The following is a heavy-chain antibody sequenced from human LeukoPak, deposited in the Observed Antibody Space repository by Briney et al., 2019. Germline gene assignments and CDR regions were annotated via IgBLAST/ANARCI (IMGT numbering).Heavy chain of an antibody. J-gene: IGHJ3*02. CDR1: GGSFSGYY. Sequence: SETLSLTCAVHGGSFSGYYWSWIRQPPGQGLEWIGEVNHSGTARYNPSLESRVTISVDTSKSQSSLNVYFVTAADTAVYYCASSNPFSGRRNAFDIWGQGAMVTVSS. CDR3: ASSNPFSGRRNAFDI. CDR2: VNHSGTA. V-gene: IGHV4-34*01. D-gene: IGHD1-26*01.